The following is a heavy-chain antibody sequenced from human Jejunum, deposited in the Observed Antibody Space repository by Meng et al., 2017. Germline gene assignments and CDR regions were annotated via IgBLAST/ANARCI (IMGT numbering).Heavy chain of an antibody. CDR2: VRDKSNSYST. CDR3: ARGPHCSGGSCRNYFYVMDV. CDR1: GFTFSDHY. V-gene: IGHV3-72*01. D-gene: IGHD2-15*01. Sequence: GGSLRLSCAASGFTFSDHYMDWVRQAPGMGLEWVGRVRDKSNSYSTEYAASVKGRFTISRDDSKNSLYLQMNSLNTEDTAVYFCARGPHCSGGSCRNYFYVMDVWGQGTTVTVSS. J-gene: IGHJ6*02.